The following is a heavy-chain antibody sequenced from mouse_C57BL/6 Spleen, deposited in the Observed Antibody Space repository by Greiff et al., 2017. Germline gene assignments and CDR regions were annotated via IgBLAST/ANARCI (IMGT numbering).Heavy chain of an antibody. CDR3: AREAYYSNYVAMYY. CDR1: GYTFTDYN. CDR2: INPNNGGT. J-gene: IGHJ4*01. V-gene: IGHV1-22*01. Sequence: VQLQQSGPELVKPGASVKMSCKASGYTFTDYNMHWVKQSHGKSLEWIGYINPNNGGTSYNQKFKGKATLTVNKSSSTAYMELRSLTSEDSAVYYCAREAYYSNYVAMYYWGQGASVTVSS. D-gene: IGHD2-5*01.